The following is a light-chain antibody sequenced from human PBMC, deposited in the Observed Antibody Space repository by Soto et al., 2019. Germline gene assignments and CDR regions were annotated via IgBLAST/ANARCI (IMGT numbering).Light chain of an antibody. CDR2: GAS. CDR3: QQYNNWPPIT. V-gene: IGKV3-15*01. CDR1: QSVRSD. J-gene: IGKJ5*01. Sequence: EIVMTQSPATLSVSPGERATLSCRASQSVRSDLAWYQQKPGQAPRLLNYGASTRATGIPARFSGSGSGTEFTLAISSLQSEDFAVYYCQQYNNWPPITFGQGTRLEIK.